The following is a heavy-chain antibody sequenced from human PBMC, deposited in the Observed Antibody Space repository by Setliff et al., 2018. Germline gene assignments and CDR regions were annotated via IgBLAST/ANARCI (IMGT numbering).Heavy chain of an antibody. CDR3: ARPSARSNWYYSGACDI. D-gene: IGHD6-13*01. V-gene: IGHV5-51*01. Sequence: GESLKISCKGSGYSFTSYWIGWVRQMPGKGLEWMGIIYPDDSDTRYSPSFQGQVSISADKSISTAYLQWTSLKASDTAMYYCARPSARSNWYYSGACDIWGQGTMVTVS. CDR2: IYPDDSDT. J-gene: IGHJ3*02. CDR1: GYSFTSYW.